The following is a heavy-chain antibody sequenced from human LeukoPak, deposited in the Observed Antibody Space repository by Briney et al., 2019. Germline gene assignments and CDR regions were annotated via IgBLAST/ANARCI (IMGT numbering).Heavy chain of an antibody. Sequence: GGSLRLSCAASGFTFSSYWMHWVRQGPGKGLVGVSRIHSEGTSTSYADSVKGRFTVSRDNAENTLYLQMNSLRAEDTAVYYCAKALRNYVSYWYFDLWGRGTLVTVSS. CDR1: GFTFSSYW. J-gene: IGHJ2*01. CDR2: IHSEGTST. D-gene: IGHD3-10*02. CDR3: AKALRNYVSYWYFDL. V-gene: IGHV3-74*01.